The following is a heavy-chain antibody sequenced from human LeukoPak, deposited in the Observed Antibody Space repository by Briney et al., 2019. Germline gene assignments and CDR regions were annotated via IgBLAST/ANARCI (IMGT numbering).Heavy chain of an antibody. D-gene: IGHD6-6*01. CDR2: IDPSDSYT. J-gene: IGHJ6*02. CDR1: GYSLISYW. V-gene: IGHV5-10-1*01. Sequence: GESLKISCKGSGYSLISYWISWVRQMPGKGLEWMGRIDPSDSYTNYSPSFQGHVTITADKSISTAYLQWGSLKASDTAMYYCARHSSSYGMDVWGQGTTVTVSS. CDR3: ARHSSSYGMDV.